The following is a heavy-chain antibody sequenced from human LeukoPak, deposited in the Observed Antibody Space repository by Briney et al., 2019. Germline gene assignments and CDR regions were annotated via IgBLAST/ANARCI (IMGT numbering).Heavy chain of an antibody. D-gene: IGHD1-26*01. CDR1: VGTFSSYA. J-gene: IGHJ4*02. CDR3: AREEGELPRELDY. V-gene: IGHV1-69*05. Sequence: SVKLSCKASVGTFSSYAISWVRQAPGQGLEWMGTIIPIFGTANYAQKFPGSVTITTAESTSTASMELSSVRSEDTAVYYCAREEGELPRELDYWGQGTLVTVSS. CDR2: IIPIFGTA.